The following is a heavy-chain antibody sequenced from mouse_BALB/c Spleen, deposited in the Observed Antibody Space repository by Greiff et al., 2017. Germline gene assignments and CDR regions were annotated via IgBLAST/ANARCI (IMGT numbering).Heavy chain of an antibody. CDR1: GFTFSSYA. D-gene: IGHD1-1*01. J-gene: IGHJ4*01. CDR3: AREGGDYGSRKGFYYAMDY. CDR2: ISSGGST. V-gene: IGHV5-6-5*01. Sequence: EVHLVESGGGLVKPGGSLKLSCAASGFTFSSYAMSWVRQTPEKRLEWVASISSGGSTYYPDSVKGRFTISRDNARNILYLQMSSLRSEDTAMYYCAREGGDYGSRKGFYYAMDYWGQGTSVTVSS.